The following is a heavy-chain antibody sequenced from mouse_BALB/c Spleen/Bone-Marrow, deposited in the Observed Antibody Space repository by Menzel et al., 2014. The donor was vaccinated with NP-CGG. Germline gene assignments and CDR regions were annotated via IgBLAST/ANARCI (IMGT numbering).Heavy chain of an antibody. Sequence: EVQRVESGGGLVQPGGSRKLSCAASGFTFSSFGMHWVHQAPGKGLEWVAYISSGSSTISYADTVKGGFTISRDNPKNTLFLQMTSLRSEDTAMYYCARGGNFAWFAYWGQGTLVTVSA. V-gene: IGHV5-17*02. J-gene: IGHJ3*01. CDR3: ARGGNFAWFAY. CDR1: GFTFSSFG. CDR2: ISSGSSTI. D-gene: IGHD2-1*01.